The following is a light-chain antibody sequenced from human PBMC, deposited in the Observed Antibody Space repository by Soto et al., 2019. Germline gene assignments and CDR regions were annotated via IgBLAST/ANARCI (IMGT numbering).Light chain of an antibody. Sequence: DIQMTQSPSTLSASVGDRVTITCRASQSISTWLAWYQHKPGEAPRLLIFDASNLESGVPSRFSGSGSGTDFTLTISSLQPDDFATYYCLQYNGNSGTCGQGTKVDIK. V-gene: IGKV1-5*01. J-gene: IGKJ1*01. CDR1: QSISTW. CDR2: DAS. CDR3: LQYNGNSGT.